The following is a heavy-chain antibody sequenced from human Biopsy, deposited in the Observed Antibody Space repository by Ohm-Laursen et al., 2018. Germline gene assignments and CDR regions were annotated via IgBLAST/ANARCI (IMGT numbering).Heavy chain of an antibody. D-gene: IGHD3-3*01. V-gene: IGHV1-69*06. CDR2: TIPMFGTA. CDR3: ATPFQYYDSWGGYPPFDH. Sequence: SSVKVSCKSSGGTLSSYAITWVRQAPGQGLEWMGGTIPMFGTANYAQKFQGRVTITADKSTSTAYMELSNLKSEDTAVYYCATPFQYYDSWGGYPPFDHWGQGTLVTVSS. CDR1: GGTLSSYA. J-gene: IGHJ4*02.